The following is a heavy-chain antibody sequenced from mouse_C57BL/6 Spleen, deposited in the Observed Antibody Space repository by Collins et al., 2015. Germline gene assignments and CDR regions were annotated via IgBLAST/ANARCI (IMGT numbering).Heavy chain of an antibody. CDR1: GFSLTSYG. Sequence: QVQLKQSGPSLVQPSQSLSITCTVSGFSLTSYGVHWVRQSPGKGLEWLGVIWRGGSTDYNAAFMSRLSITKDNSKSQVFFKMNSLQADDTAIYYCAKRYYYGSSPYYYAMDYWGQGTSVTVSS. CDR3: AKRYYYGSSPYYYAMDY. D-gene: IGHD1-1*01. CDR2: IWRGGST. J-gene: IGHJ4*01. V-gene: IGHV2-5-1*01.